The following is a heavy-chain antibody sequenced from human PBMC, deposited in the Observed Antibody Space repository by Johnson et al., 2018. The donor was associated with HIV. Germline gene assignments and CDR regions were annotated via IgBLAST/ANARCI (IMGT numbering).Heavy chain of an antibody. V-gene: IGHV3-33*06. Sequence: QVQLVESGGGVVQPGRSLRLSCAASGFTFSSYAMHWVRQAPGKGLEWVAVIWYDGSNKYYADSVKGRFTISRDNSKNTLYLQMNSLRVEDTAVYYCAKGDYYDSRAAFDIWGQGTMVTVSS. D-gene: IGHD3-22*01. J-gene: IGHJ3*02. CDR1: GFTFSSYA. CDR2: IWYDGSNK. CDR3: AKGDYYDSRAAFDI.